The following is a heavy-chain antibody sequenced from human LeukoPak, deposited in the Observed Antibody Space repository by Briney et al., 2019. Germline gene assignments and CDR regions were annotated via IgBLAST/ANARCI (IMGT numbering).Heavy chain of an antibody. CDR3: ARDHRWGAMVRGVIMPYYMDV. J-gene: IGHJ6*03. CDR2: INPNSGGT. V-gene: IGHV1-2*02. D-gene: IGHD3-10*01. Sequence: GASVKVSCKASGYTFTGYYMHWVRQAPGQGLEWMGWINPNSGGTNYAQKFQGRVTMTRDTSISTAYMELSRLRSDDTAVYYCARDHRWGAMVRGVIMPYYMDVWGKGTTVTISS. CDR1: GYTFTGYY.